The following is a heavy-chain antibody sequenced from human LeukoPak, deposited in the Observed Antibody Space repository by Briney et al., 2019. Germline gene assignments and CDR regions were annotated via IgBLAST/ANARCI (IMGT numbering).Heavy chain of an antibody. J-gene: IGHJ6*02. CDR3: APQRLMGGHGYYGMDV. V-gene: IGHV3-7*03. Sequence: GGSLRLSCEASGFTFSSYWMSWVRQAPGKGLEWVANIKTDGSEKYYVDSVKGRFTISRDNAKNSLYLQMNSLRAEDTAVYYCAPQRLMGGHGYYGMDVWGQGTTVTVSS. CDR2: IKTDGSEK. D-gene: IGHD1-26*01. CDR1: GFTFSSYW.